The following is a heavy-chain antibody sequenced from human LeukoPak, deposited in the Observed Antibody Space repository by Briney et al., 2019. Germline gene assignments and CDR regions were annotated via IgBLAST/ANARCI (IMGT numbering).Heavy chain of an antibody. CDR2: LYSGGRT. J-gene: IGHJ4*02. Sequence: GGSLRLSCAASGFTVSSNYMSWVRQAPGKGLEWVSILYSGGRTYYADSVKGRFTISKDNSKNTLYLQMNSLRAEDTAVYYCAKGYRSGWSYFDYWGQGTLVTVSS. CDR3: AKGYRSGWSYFDY. V-gene: IGHV3-66*02. D-gene: IGHD6-19*01. CDR1: GFTVSSNY.